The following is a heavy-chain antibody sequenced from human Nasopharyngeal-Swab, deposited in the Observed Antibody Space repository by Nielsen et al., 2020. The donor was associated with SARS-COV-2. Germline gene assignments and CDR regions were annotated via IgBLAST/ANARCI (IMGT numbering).Heavy chain of an antibody. CDR2: ISSISSYT. J-gene: IGHJ6*03. Sequence: GASLKISCAASGFTFSDYYMSWIRQAPGKGLEWVSYISSISSYTNYADSVKGRFTISRDNAKNSLYLQMNSLRAEDTAVYYCAREAMGIAVAGTSLGYMDVWGKGTTVTVSS. CDR3: AREAMGIAVAGTSLGYMDV. CDR1: GFTFSDYY. D-gene: IGHD6-19*01. V-gene: IGHV3-11*06.